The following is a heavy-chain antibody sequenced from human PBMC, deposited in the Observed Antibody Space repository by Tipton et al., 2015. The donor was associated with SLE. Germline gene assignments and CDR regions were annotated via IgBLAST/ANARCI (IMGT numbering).Heavy chain of an antibody. CDR3: ARETTGDTYSYYGMDV. CDR1: GGSISSYY. D-gene: IGHD7-27*01. Sequence: TLSLTCTVSGGSISSYYWSWIRQPPGKGLEWIGYIYYSGSTNYNPSLKSRVTISVDTSKNQFSLNRSSVTAADTAVDYCARETTGDTYSYYGMDVWGQGTTVTVSS. V-gene: IGHV4-59*01. CDR2: IYYSGST. J-gene: IGHJ6*02.